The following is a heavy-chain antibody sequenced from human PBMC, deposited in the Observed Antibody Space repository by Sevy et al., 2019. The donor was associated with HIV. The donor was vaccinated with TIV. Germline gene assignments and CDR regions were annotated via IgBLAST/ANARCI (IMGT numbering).Heavy chain of an antibody. D-gene: IGHD1-26*01. J-gene: IGHJ6*02. CDR3: SREVGRELLTLAYYYYYGMDV. Sequence: GGSLRLSCAASGFTFSSYSMNWVRQAPGKGLEWVSSISSSSSYIYYADSVKGRFTISRDNAKNSLYLQMNSERAEDTAVYYCSREVGRELLTLAYYYYYGMDVWGQGTTVTFSS. V-gene: IGHV3-21*01. CDR1: GFTFSSYS. CDR2: ISSSSSYI.